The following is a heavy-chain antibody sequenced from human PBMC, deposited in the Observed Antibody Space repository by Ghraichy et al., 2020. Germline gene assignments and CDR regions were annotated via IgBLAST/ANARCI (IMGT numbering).Heavy chain of an antibody. J-gene: IGHJ2*01. Sequence: GGSLRLSCVASGFSVGTNYMSWVRQAPGKGLEWVSIIYSGTNTYYRDSVKGRFIISRDTSKNTLDLQMNSLRAEDTAVYYCARDKGGGYCSSTTCQQTYFGRGGRCTLVAVSS. CDR2: IYSGTNT. CDR1: GFSVGTNY. CDR3: ARDKGGGYCSSTTCQQTYFGR. V-gene: IGHV3-53*01. D-gene: IGHD2-2*01.